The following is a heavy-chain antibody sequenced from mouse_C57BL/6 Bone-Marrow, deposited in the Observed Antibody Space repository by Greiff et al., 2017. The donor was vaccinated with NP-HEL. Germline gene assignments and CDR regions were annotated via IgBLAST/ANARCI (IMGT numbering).Heavy chain of an antibody. V-gene: IGHV8-12*01. D-gene: IGHD2-2*01. J-gene: IGHJ3*01. CDR1: GFSLSTSGMG. CDR3: ARSHRSTMVTTDAFAY. Sequence: QVTLKVSGPGILQSSQTLSLTCSFSGFSLSTSGMGVSWIRQPSGKGLEWLAHIYWDDDKRYNPSLKSRLTISKDTSRNQVFLKITSVDTADTATYYCARSHRSTMVTTDAFAYWGQGTLVTVSA. CDR2: IYWDDDK.